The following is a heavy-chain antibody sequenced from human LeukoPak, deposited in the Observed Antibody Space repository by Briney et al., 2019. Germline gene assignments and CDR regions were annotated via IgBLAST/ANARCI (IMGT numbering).Heavy chain of an antibody. D-gene: IGHD6-13*01. CDR3: ARPGIAAAGTSGLAY. V-gene: IGHV5-51*01. J-gene: IGHJ4*02. CDR2: IYPGDSDT. Sequence: GESLKISCKGSGYSFISYWIGWVRQMPGKGLEWLGIIYPGDSDTRYSPSFQGQVTISADKSISTAYLQWSSLKASDTAMYYCARPGIAAAGTSGLAYWGQGTLVTVSS. CDR1: GYSFISYW.